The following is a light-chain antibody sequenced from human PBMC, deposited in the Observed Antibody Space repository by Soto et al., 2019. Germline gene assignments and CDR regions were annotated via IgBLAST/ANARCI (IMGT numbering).Light chain of an antibody. CDR3: QKYNNAPLT. V-gene: IGKV1-27*01. CDR1: QGIAPY. CDR2: ATS. J-gene: IGKJ4*01. Sequence: DVQMTQSPSSLSAFVGDRVTITCRASQGIAPYLAWFQQKPGKVPKLLIYATSTLPSGVPSPFSGSGSGTDFTLTISSLQHEDVGTYYCQKYNNAPLTFGGGTKVEIK.